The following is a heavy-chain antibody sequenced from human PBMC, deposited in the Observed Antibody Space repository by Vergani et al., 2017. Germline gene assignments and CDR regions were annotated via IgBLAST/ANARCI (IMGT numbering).Heavy chain of an antibody. Sequence: QESGPGLVKPSETLSLTCTVSGGSISSSSYYWGWIRQPPGKALEWLAHIFSNDEKSYSTSLKSRLTISKDTSKSQVVLTMTNMDPVDTATYYCARIRYYYDSSGYYHFDYWGQGTLVTVSS. D-gene: IGHD3-22*01. CDR1: GGSISSSSYY. V-gene: IGHV2-26*01. J-gene: IGHJ4*02. CDR3: ARIRYYYDSSGYYHFDY. CDR2: IFSNDEK.